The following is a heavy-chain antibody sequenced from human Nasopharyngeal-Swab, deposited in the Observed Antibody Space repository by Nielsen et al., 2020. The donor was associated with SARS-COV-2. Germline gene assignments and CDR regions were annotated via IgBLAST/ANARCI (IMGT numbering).Heavy chain of an antibody. Sequence: GGSLRLSCAASGFTFTTYSMTWVRQAPGQGLEWVANVKQDGGEKFYLDSVKGRFTISRDNPKNTLYLQMNSLRAEDTAVYYCAKPHLRYYDWLLFDYWGQGTLVTVSS. D-gene: IGHD3-9*01. J-gene: IGHJ4*02. CDR2: VKQDGGEK. V-gene: IGHV3-7*03. CDR1: GFTFTTYS. CDR3: AKPHLRYYDWLLFDY.